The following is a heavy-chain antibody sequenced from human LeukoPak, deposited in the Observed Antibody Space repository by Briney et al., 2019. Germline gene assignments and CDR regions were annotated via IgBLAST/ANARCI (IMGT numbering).Heavy chain of an antibody. CDR1: GYTFTGYY. CDR2: INPNSGGT. Sequence: ASVKVSCKASGYTFTGYYMHWVRQAPGQGLEWMGWINPNSGGTNYAQKFQGRVTMTRDTSISTAYMELSRLRSDDTAVYYCARVDTAMVTSDYYGFFDYWGQGTLVTVSS. J-gene: IGHJ4*02. CDR3: ARVDTAMVTSDYYGFFDY. D-gene: IGHD5-18*01. V-gene: IGHV1-2*02.